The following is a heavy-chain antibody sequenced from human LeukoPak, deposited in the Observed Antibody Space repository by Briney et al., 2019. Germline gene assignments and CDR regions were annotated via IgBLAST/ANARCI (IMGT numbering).Heavy chain of an antibody. V-gene: IGHV3-30-3*01. CDR1: GFTFSSYA. CDR2: ISYDGSNK. D-gene: IGHD3-22*01. J-gene: IGHJ4*02. Sequence: PGGSLRLSCAASGFTFSSYAMHWVRQAPGKGLEWVAVISYDGSNKYYADSVKGRFTISRDNSKNTLYLQMNSLRAEDTAVYYCASGSYYDSSGYPDYWSQGTLVTVSS. CDR3: ASGSYYDSSGYPDY.